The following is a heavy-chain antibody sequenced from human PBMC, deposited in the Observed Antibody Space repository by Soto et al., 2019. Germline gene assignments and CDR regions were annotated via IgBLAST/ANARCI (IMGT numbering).Heavy chain of an antibody. CDR1: GYTFTSYG. CDR3: ARGGDVNYYHGMDV. Sequence: QVQLVQSGGEVKKPGASVKLSCTASGYTFTSYGISWVRQAPGQGLEWMGWISAYNGKTNYAQNVQGRVTMTTDTATRTAYMELRSLRSDDTAGYYCARGGDVNYYHGMDVWCQGTTVTVSS. CDR2: ISAYNGKT. J-gene: IGHJ6*02. D-gene: IGHD5-12*01. V-gene: IGHV1-18*01.